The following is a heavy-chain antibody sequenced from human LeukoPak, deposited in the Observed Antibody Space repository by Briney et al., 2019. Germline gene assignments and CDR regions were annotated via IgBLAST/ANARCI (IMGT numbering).Heavy chain of an antibody. D-gene: IGHD6-13*01. CDR3: AKDTLAAAGTAGGVDY. CDR1: GFTFDDYA. CDR2: ISWNSGSI. Sequence: GRSLRLSCAASGFTFDDYAMHWVRQAPGKGLEWVSGISWNSGSIGYADSVKGRFTISRDNAKNSLYLQMNSLRAEDTALYYCAKDTLAAAGTAGGVDYWGQGTLVTVSS. J-gene: IGHJ4*02. V-gene: IGHV3-9*01.